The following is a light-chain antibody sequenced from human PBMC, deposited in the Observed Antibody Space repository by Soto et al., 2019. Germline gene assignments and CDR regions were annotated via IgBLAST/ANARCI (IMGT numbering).Light chain of an antibody. J-gene: IGKJ3*01. V-gene: IGKV1-6*01. CDR1: QGIRND. CDR3: LQDYNYPFT. Sequence: AIQMTQSPSSLSAAVGDRVTITCRASQGIRNDLGWYQQKPGKAPKLLIYAASSLQSGVPSRFSGSGSGTDFTLTISSLQPEDFATHYCLQDYNYPFTFGPGTKVDIK. CDR2: AAS.